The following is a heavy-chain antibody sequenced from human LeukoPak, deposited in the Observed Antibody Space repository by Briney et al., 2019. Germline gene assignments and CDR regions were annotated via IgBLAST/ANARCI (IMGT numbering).Heavy chain of an antibody. CDR3: APLSHLSGSYQFDY. J-gene: IGHJ4*02. D-gene: IGHD1-26*01. V-gene: IGHV1-2*02. CDR1: GYTFTGYY. CDR2: INPNSGGT. Sequence: ASVKVSCKASGYTFTGYYMHWVRQAPGQGLEWMGWINPNSGGTNYAQKFQGRVTVTRDTSISTAYMELSRLRSDDTAVYYCAPLSHLSGSYQFDYWGQGTLVTVSS.